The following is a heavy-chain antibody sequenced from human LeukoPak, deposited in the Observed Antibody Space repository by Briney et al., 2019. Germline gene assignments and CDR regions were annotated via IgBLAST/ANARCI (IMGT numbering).Heavy chain of an antibody. CDR3: ARHYQTVSYYFDY. D-gene: IGHD1-26*01. V-gene: IGHV4-59*08. Sequence: SETLSLTCTVSSGSISSYYWSWIRQPPGKGLEWIGSIYHSGTTYYNPSLKSRVTISVDTSKNQFSLKLNSVTAADTAVYYCARHYQTVSYYFDYWGQGTLVTVSS. J-gene: IGHJ4*02. CDR1: SGSISSYY. CDR2: IYHSGTT.